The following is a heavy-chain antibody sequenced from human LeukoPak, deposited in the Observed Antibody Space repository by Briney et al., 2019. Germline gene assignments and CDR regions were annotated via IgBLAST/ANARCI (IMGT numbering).Heavy chain of an antibody. CDR2: IYTTGMT. D-gene: IGHD3-16*02. CDR1: GGSINSYW. V-gene: IGHV4-4*07. CDR3: ASAGYTISSYRFDY. J-gene: IGHJ4*02. Sequence: SETLSLICSVSGGSINSYWWSWIRQPAGKGLEFIGRIYTTGMTNYNPSLKSRVSMSVDTSKNKFSLELRSVTAADTAVYFCASAGYTISSYRFDYWGQGALVTVSS.